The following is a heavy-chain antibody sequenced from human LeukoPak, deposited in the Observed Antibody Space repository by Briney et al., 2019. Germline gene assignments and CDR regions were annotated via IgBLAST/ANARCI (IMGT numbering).Heavy chain of an antibody. D-gene: IGHD5-18*01. CDR1: GFTFSSYA. V-gene: IGHV3-23*01. Sequence: GGSLRLSCAASGFTFSSYAMSWVRQAPGKGLEWVSAISGSGGSTYYADSVKGRFTISRDNSKNTLYLQMNSLRAEDTAVYYCAKDFFIEDTAMESGMDVWGQGTTVTVSS. CDR3: AKDFFIEDTAMESGMDV. J-gene: IGHJ6*02. CDR2: ISGSGGST.